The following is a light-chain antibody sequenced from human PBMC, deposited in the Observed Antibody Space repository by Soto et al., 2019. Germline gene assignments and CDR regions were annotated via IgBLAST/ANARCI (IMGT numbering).Light chain of an antibody. V-gene: IGKV1-39*01. CDR2: SAS. CDR1: LSIAKY. J-gene: IGKJ1*01. Sequence: DIQMTQSPSSLSASVGDTISITCRASLSIAKYVNWYVQKPGKAPKLLIFSASTLHSGVPSRLSGSGSGTDFRLTISGLQRDDFGTSYCQERSRSPRTFGQGTRVDI. CDR3: QERSRSPRT.